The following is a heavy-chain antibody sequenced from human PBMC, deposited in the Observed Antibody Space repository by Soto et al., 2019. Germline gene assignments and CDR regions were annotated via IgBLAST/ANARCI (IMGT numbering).Heavy chain of an antibody. V-gene: IGHV1-69*13. Sequence: ASVKVSCKASGGTFSSYAISWVRQAPGQGLEWMGGIIPIFGTANYAQRFQGRVTITADESTSTAYMELSSLRSEDTAVYYCASDILTGYYYPYYYYGMDVWGQGTTVTVSS. J-gene: IGHJ6*02. CDR1: GGTFSSYA. CDR3: ASDILTGYYYPYYYYGMDV. CDR2: IIPIFGTA. D-gene: IGHD3-9*01.